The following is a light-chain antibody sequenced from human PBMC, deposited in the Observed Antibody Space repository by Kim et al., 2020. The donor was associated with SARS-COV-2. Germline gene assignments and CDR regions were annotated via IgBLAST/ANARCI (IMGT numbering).Light chain of an antibody. CDR2: GAS. J-gene: IGKJ5*01. CDR1: QSVNYMH. Sequence: EIVLTQSPGTLSLSPGERATLSCRASQSVNYMHVVWYQQRPGQPPRLVMDGASSRVAGTPDRFSGSGSGTDFTLTIIRLEPEDFAVYYCQHFGSPPIAFGQGTRLEIK. V-gene: IGKV3-20*01. CDR3: QHFGSPPIA.